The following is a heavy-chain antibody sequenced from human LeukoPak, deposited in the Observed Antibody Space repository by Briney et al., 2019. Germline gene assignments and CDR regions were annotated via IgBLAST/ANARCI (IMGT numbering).Heavy chain of an antibody. Sequence: GSLRLSCAASGFTFSSYAMSWVRQAPGKGLEGVWAISGSGGSTYYADSGKGRFTISRDNSKNTLYLQVNSLRAEHTALYYCAKDPVHRGYSRYAFVDWGQGTLVTVSS. V-gene: IGHV3-23*01. CDR2: ISGSGGST. D-gene: IGHD5-12*01. CDR3: AKDPVHRGYSRYAFVD. CDR1: GFTFSSYA. J-gene: IGHJ4*02.